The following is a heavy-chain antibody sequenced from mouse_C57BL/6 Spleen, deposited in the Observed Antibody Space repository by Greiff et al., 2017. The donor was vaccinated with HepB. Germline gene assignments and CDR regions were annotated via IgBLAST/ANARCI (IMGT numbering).Heavy chain of an antibody. CDR2: IWSGGST. V-gene: IGHV2-2*01. D-gene: IGHD2-3*01. J-gene: IGHJ4*01. CDR1: GFSLTSYG. CDR3: ASYDGYYDYAMDY. Sequence: VQGVESGPGLVQPSQSLSITCTVSGFSLTSYGVHWVRQSPGKGLEWLGVIWSGGSTDYNAAFISRLSISKDNSKSQVFFKMNSLQADDTAIYYCASYDGYYDYAMDYWGQGTSVTVSS.